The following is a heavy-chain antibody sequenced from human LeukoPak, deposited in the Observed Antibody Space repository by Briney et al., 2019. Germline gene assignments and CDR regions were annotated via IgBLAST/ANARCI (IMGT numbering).Heavy chain of an antibody. CDR3: AREDAHDAFDV. CDR1: SDSFSNGNYF. CDR2: IYISGST. V-gene: IGHV4-61*02. J-gene: IGHJ3*01. Sequence: SETLSLTCTVSSDSFSNGNYFWAWIRQPAGKGLEWIGRIYISGSTNYKPSLKSRVTVSVDTSKKQFSLKLSSVTAADTAVYYCAREDAHDAFDVWGQGALVTVSS.